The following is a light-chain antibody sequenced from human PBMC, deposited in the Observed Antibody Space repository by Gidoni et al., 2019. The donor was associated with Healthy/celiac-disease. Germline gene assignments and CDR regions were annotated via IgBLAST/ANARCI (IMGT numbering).Light chain of an antibody. J-gene: IGKJ1*01. CDR2: GAS. CDR1: QSVSSSY. Sequence: IALTQSPGTLSLSQGERATLSCTASQSVSSSYLAWYQQKPGQAPRLLIYGASSRATGIPDRFSGSGSGTDFTLTISRLEPEDFAVYYCQQYGSSPWTFGQGTKVEIK. V-gene: IGKV3-20*01. CDR3: QQYGSSPWT.